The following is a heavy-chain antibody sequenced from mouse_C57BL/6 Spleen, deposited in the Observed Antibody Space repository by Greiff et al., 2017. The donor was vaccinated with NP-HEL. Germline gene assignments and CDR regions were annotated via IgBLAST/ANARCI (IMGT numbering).Heavy chain of an antibody. CDR2: ILPGSGST. V-gene: IGHV1-9*01. D-gene: IGHD1-1*01. J-gene: IGHJ4*01. CDR1: GYTFTGYW. CDR3: ARGAGIYYYGSSYCAMDY. Sequence: VQVVESGAELMKPGASVKLSCKATGYTFTGYWIEWVKQRPGHGLEWIGEILPGSGSTNYNEKFKGKATFTADTSSNTAYMQLSSLTTEDSAIYYCARGAGIYYYGSSYCAMDYWGQGTSVTVSS.